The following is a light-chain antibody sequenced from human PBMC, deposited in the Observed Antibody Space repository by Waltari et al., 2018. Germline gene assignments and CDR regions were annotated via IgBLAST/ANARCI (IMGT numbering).Light chain of an antibody. J-gene: IGLJ1*01. V-gene: IGLV2-14*01. CDR1: SSDVGGYNY. Sequence: SSDVGGYNYVSWYQQHPGKAPKLMIYEVSNRPSGVSNRFSGSKSGNTASLTISGLQAEDEAHYYCSSYTSSSTHYVFGTGTKVTVL. CDR2: EVS. CDR3: SSYTSSSTHYV.